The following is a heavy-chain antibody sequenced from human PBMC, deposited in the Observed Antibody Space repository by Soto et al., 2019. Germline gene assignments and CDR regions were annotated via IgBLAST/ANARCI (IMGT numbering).Heavy chain of an antibody. J-gene: IGHJ4*02. V-gene: IGHV3-30*18. D-gene: IGHD2-21*02. CDR1: GFTFSSYG. CDR2: ISYDGSNK. Sequence: QVQLVESGGGVVQPGRSLRLSCAASGFTFSSYGMHWVRQAPGKGLEWVAVISYDGSNKYYADSVKGRFTISRDNSKNTLYLQMNSLRAEDTAVYYCAKAREVTAIIIPGLSFDYWGQGTLVTVSS. CDR3: AKAREVTAIIIPGLSFDY.